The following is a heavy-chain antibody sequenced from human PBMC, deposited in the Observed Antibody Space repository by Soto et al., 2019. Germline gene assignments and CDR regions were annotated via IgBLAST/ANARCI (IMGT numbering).Heavy chain of an antibody. J-gene: IGHJ4*02. V-gene: IGHV4-34*01. CDR2: INHSGST. CDR3: ARAQGAYYYGSGSYYKPPYYFDY. Sequence: SETLSLTCAVYGGSFSGYYWSWIRQPPGKGLEWIGEINHSGSTNYNPSLKSRVTISVDTSKNQFSLKLSSVTAADTAVYYCARAQGAYYYGSGSYYKPPYYFDYWGQGTLVTVSS. CDR1: GGSFSGYY. D-gene: IGHD3-10*01.